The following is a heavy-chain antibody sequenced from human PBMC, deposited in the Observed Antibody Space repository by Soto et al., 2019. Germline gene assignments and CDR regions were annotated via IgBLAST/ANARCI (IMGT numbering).Heavy chain of an antibody. CDR2: ISSSSSYI. J-gene: IGHJ4*02. Sequence: GGSLRLCCAASGFTFSSYSMNWVRQAPGKGLEWVSSISSSSSYIYYADSVKGRFTISRDNAKNSLYLQMNSLRAEDTAVYYCARDRPYYYDSSRPTGAYWGQGTLVTVSS. CDR1: GFTFSSYS. D-gene: IGHD3-22*01. CDR3: ARDRPYYYDSSRPTGAY. V-gene: IGHV3-21*01.